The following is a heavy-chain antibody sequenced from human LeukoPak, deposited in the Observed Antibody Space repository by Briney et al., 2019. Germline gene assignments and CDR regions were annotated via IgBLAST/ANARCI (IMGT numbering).Heavy chain of an antibody. J-gene: IGHJ4*02. Sequence: PGGSLRLSCAASGFTFSSYAMHWVRQAPGKGLEWVAVISYDGSNKYYADSVKGRFTISTNSMVYLQMTSLRLEDTAVYYCARPSPPGDGYNPSDYWGQGSLVIVSS. V-gene: IGHV3-30-3*01. D-gene: IGHD5-24*01. CDR1: GFTFSSYA. CDR2: ISYDGSNK. CDR3: ARPSPPGDGYNPSDY.